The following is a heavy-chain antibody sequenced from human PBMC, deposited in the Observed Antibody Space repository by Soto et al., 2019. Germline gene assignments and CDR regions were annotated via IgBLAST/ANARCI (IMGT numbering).Heavy chain of an antibody. J-gene: IGHJ6*03. CDR3: AGTTSHYWYYMDV. Sequence: SQTLSLTCVISGDSVSSNSAAWNWIRQSPSRGLEWLGRTYYKTRWYYDYAVSVRSRITVNPDTSKNQFSPQLTSVTPEDTAVNYCAGTTSHYWYYMDVWGKGTTVTVSS. V-gene: IGHV6-1*01. D-gene: IGHD1-7*01. CDR2: TYYKTRWYY. CDR1: GDSVSSNSAA.